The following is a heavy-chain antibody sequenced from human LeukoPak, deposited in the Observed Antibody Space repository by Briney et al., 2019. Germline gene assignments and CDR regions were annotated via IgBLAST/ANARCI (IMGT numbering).Heavy chain of an antibody. D-gene: IGHD3-10*01. CDR1: GFTFSSYW. V-gene: IGHV3-7*01. CDR3: ARGDYYGSGSYYNEY. CDR2: IKQDGSEK. J-gene: IGHJ4*02. Sequence: PGGSLRLSCAASGFTFSSYWMSWVRQAPGKGLEWVANIKQDGSEKYYVDSVKGRFTISRDNAKNSLYLQMNSLRAEDTAVYYCARGDYYGSGSYYNEYWGQGTLVTVSS.